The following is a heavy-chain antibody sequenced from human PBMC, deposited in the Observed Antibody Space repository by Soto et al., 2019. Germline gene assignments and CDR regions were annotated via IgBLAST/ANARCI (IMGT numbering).Heavy chain of an antibody. D-gene: IGHD1-26*01. CDR1: GFTFDDYA. J-gene: IGHJ3*02. V-gene: IGHV3-9*01. CDR3: AKAADIIWELLSESAFDI. CDR2: ISWNSGSI. Sequence: GGSLRLSCAASGFTFDDYAMHWVRQAPGKGLEWVSGISWNSGSIGYADSVKGRFTISRDNAKNSLYLQMNSLRAEDTALYYCAKAADIIWELLSESAFDIWGQGTMVTVSS.